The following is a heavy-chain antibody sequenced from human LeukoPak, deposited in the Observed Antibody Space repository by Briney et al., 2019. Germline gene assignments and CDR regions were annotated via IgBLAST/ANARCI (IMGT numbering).Heavy chain of an antibody. J-gene: IGHJ4*02. CDR3: TRDRLDSRGYSFGLLDY. CDR1: GFSFCDYA. D-gene: IGHD5-18*01. V-gene: IGHV3-49*04. Sequence: GGSLRLSCTTSGFSFCDYAMSWVRQAPGKGLEWLGFVRGNAFGETTAYAASVKGRFTISRDDSKSSAYLEMNSLKTADTAVYYCTRDRLDSRGYSFGLLDYWSQGTLVTVSS. CDR2: VRGNAFGETT.